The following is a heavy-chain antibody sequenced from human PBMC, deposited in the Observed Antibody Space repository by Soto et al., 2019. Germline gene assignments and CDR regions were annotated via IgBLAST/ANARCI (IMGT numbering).Heavy chain of an antibody. Sequence: SETLSLTFTVSGGSVSSGDCYWSWIRQPPGKGLEWIGYIYYSGSTYYNPSLKSRVTISVDTSKNRFSLKLSSVTAADTAVYYCARASARTTMIVVVGGAFDIWGQGTMVTVSS. CDR3: ARASARTTMIVVVGGAFDI. CDR2: IYYSGST. D-gene: IGHD3-22*01. V-gene: IGHV4-30-4*01. J-gene: IGHJ3*02. CDR1: GGSVSSGDCY.